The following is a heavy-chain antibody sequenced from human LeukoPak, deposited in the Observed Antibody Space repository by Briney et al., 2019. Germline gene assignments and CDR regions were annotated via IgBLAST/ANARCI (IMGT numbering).Heavy chain of an antibody. CDR1: GGSISSGDYY. D-gene: IGHD6-13*01. CDR2: IYYSRST. Sequence: SQTLSLTCTVSGGSISSGDYYWSWIRQPPGMGLEWIGYIYYSRSTYYNPSLKSRVTISVDTSKNQFSLKLSSVTAADTAVYYCARAVAAAGIIDWGQGTLVTVSS. V-gene: IGHV4-30-4*08. CDR3: ARAVAAAGIID. J-gene: IGHJ4*02.